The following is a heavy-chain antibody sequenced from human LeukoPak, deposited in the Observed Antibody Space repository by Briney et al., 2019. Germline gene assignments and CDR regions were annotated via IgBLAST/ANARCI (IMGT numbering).Heavy chain of an antibody. V-gene: IGHV3-7*03. Sequence: PGGSLRLSCAGSGFTFSTYWMNWVRQAPGKGLEWVANMNQDGSEKYYLDSVKGRFTISGDNAKNSVYLQMNSLRAEDTAVYYCARASTRGTSSWYSWGQGTLVTVSS. D-gene: IGHD1-7*01. J-gene: IGHJ4*02. CDR2: MNQDGSEK. CDR1: GFTFSTYW. CDR3: ARASTRGTSSWYS.